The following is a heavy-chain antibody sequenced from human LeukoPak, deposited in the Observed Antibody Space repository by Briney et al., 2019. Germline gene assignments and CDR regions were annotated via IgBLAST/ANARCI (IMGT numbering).Heavy chain of an antibody. CDR2: IYTSGST. CDR1: GGSISSYY. Sequence: SETLSLTCTVSGGSISSYYWSWIRQPAGKGLEWIGRIYTSGSTNYNPSLKSRVTMSVDTSKNQFSLKLSSVTAADTAVYYCARATIDYGDYEYVHCFDYWGQGTLVTVSS. J-gene: IGHJ4*02. CDR3: ARATIDYGDYEYVHCFDY. V-gene: IGHV4-4*07. D-gene: IGHD4-17*01.